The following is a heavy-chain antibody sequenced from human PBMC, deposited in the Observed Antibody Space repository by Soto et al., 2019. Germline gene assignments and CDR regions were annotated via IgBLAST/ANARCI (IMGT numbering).Heavy chain of an antibody. CDR1: GYTFTRSG. V-gene: IGHV1-18*01. Sequence: ALVKVSCKASGYTFTRSGISWVRQAPGQGLEWMGWISTYNGDTNYADSVKGRFTISRDNSKNTLYLQMSSLRAEDTAVYHCARDVTATTKYGMDVWGQGTTVTVSS. CDR2: ISTYNGDT. CDR3: ARDVTATTKYGMDV. D-gene: IGHD4-17*01. J-gene: IGHJ6*02.